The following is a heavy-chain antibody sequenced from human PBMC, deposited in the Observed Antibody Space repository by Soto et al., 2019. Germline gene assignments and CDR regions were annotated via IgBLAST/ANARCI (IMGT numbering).Heavy chain of an antibody. CDR2: ISYDGSNK. CDR1: GFTFSTYG. J-gene: IGHJ4*02. D-gene: IGHD6-19*01. Sequence: QVQLVESGGGVVQPGRSLRLSCAASGFTFSTYGMHWVRQAPGKGLEWMAVISYDGSNKYYADSVKGRFTISRDNSKNALYLQMNSLRAEDTAVYYCAKDRSVIAVAGNFDYWGQGALVTVSS. V-gene: IGHV3-30*18. CDR3: AKDRSVIAVAGNFDY.